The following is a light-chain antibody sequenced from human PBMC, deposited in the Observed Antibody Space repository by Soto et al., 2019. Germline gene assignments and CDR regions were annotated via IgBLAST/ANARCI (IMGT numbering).Light chain of an antibody. CDR1: SSDVGGYNY. V-gene: IGLV2-11*01. Sequence: QSALTQPRSVSGSPGQSVTISCTGTSSDVGGYNYVSWYQQHPGKAPKLMIYDVSKRPSGVPDRFSGSKSGKTASLTISGLPAEDEADYYCCSYAGSYTLVFGGGTKLTVL. J-gene: IGLJ3*02. CDR3: CSYAGSYTLV. CDR2: DVS.